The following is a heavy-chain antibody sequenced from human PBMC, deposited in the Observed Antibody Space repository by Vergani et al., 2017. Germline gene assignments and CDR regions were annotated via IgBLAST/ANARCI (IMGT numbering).Heavy chain of an antibody. CDR2: ISGSGGST. CDR3: AKDRDVLRFLEWGRYFDY. D-gene: IGHD3-3*01. Sequence: EVQLVESGEGLVQPGGSLRLSCAASGFTFSSYAMSWVRQAPGKGLEWVSAISGSGGSTYYADSVKGRFTISRDNSKNTLYLQMNSLRAEDTAVYYCAKDRDVLRFLEWGRYFDYWGQGTLVTVSS. J-gene: IGHJ4*02. V-gene: IGHV3-23*04. CDR1: GFTFSSYA.